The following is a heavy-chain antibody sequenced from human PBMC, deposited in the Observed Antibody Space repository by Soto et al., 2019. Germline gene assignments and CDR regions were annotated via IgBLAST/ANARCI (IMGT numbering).Heavy chain of an antibody. D-gene: IGHD6-13*01. CDR1: GGSISSSSYF. CDR2: IDYSGST. Sequence: KPSETLSLTCTVSGGSISSSSYFWAWIRQTPGKGLEWIASIDYSGSTYYNPSLKSRVTISVDTSKNQFSLKLSSVTAADTAVYYCARHGSSSWRDWFDPWGQGTLVTVSS. CDR3: ARHGSSSWRDWFDP. J-gene: IGHJ5*02. V-gene: IGHV4-39*01.